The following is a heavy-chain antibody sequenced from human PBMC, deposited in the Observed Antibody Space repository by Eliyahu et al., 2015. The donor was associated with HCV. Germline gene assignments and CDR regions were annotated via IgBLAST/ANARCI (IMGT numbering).Heavy chain of an antibody. Sequence: QVQLVQSGAEVKKPGSSVKVSCKASGGTFSSYAISWVRQAPGQGLEWMGGIIPIFGTANYAQKFQGRVTITADKSTSTAYMELSSLRSEDTAVYYCARVGDGSGWYRDPFYYGMDVWGQGTTVTVSS. J-gene: IGHJ6*02. CDR1: GGTFSSYA. CDR2: IIPIFGTA. D-gene: IGHD6-19*01. CDR3: ARVGDGSGWYRDPFYYGMDV. V-gene: IGHV1-69*06.